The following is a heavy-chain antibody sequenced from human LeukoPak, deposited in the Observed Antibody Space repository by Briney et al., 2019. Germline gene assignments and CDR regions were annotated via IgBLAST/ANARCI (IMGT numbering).Heavy chain of an antibody. J-gene: IGHJ4*02. V-gene: IGHV1-69*05. CDR1: GGTFSSYA. Sequence: PVKVSCKASGGTFSSYAISWVRQAPGQGLEWMGGIIPIFGTANYAQKFQGRVTITTDESTSTAYMELSSLRSEDTAVYYCAREAAKTHYYDSSWGQGTLVTVSS. CDR3: AREAAKTHYYDSS. CDR2: IIPIFGTA. D-gene: IGHD3-22*01.